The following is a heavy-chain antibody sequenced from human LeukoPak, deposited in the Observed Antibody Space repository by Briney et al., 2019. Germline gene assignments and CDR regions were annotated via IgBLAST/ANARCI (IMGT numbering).Heavy chain of an antibody. CDR3: ARGYSISDPFDY. D-gene: IGHD6-6*01. Sequence: PGGSLRLSCAASGFTVSSNYMTWVRQAPGKGLEWVPVLYSGGDTYYADSVKGRFTISRDNSMNTLYLQLNTLRAEDTAVYYCARGYSISDPFDYWGQGTLVTVSS. CDR1: GFTVSSNY. J-gene: IGHJ4*02. V-gene: IGHV3-53*01. CDR2: LYSGGDT.